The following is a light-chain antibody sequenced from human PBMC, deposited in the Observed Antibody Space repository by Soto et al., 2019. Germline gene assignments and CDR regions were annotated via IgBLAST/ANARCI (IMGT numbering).Light chain of an antibody. CDR1: QSIRTK. J-gene: IGKJ3*01. CDR2: DAS. Sequence: EIVLTQSPATLSVSAGGTVTLSCRASQSIRTKVAWYQQIPGQAPRLLVYDASTRATGVPARFSGSGSGIEFTLTISSLQSEESAFYYCQQYFNWPLTWTFGPGTKVQIK. V-gene: IGKV3-15*01. CDR3: QQYFNWPLTWT.